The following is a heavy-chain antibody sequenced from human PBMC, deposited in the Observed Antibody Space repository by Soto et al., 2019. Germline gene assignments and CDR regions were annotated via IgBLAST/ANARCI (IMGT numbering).Heavy chain of an antibody. J-gene: IGHJ4*02. V-gene: IGHV3-7*01. D-gene: IGHD3-22*01. CDR1: GFTFSSYW. CDR2: IKQDGSEK. Sequence: EVQLVESGGGLVQPGGSLRLSCTASGFTFSSYWMNWVRQAPGKGLEWVAYIKQDGSEKYYVDSVKGRFTISRDNAKNSLYLQMNSLRAEDTAVYYCARQYYYDSRGPSDYWGQGTLVTVSS. CDR3: ARQYYYDSRGPSDY.